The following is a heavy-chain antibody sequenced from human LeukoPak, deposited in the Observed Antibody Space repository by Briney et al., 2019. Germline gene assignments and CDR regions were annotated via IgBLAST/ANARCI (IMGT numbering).Heavy chain of an antibody. CDR2: INHSGST. CDR1: GGSFSGYY. CDR3: ASYYYDSSGYYQSGWFDP. Sequence: PSETLSLTCAVYGGSFSGYYWSWIRQPPGKGLEWIGEINHSGSTNYNPSLKSRVTISVDTSKNQFSLKLSSVTAADTAVYYCASYYYDSSGYYQSGWFDPWGQGTLVTVSS. D-gene: IGHD3-22*01. J-gene: IGHJ5*02. V-gene: IGHV4-34*01.